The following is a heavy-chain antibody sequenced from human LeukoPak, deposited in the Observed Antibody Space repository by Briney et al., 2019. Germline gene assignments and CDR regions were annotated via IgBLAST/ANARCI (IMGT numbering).Heavy chain of an antibody. CDR3: ARDLGSYLAYYYMDV. D-gene: IGHD1-26*01. CDR2: ISSSSSYI. V-gene: IGHV3-21*01. J-gene: IGHJ6*03. Sequence: GGSLRLSCAASGFTFSSYSMNWVRQAPGKGLEWVSSISSSSSYIYYADSVKGRFTISRDNAKNSLYLQMNSLRAEDTAVYYCARDLGSYLAYYYMDVWGKGTTVTVSS. CDR1: GFTFSSYS.